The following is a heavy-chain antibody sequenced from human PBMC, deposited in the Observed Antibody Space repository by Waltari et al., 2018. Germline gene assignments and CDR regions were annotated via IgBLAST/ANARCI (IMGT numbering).Heavy chain of an antibody. Sequence: EVQLVESGGGLVQPGGSLRLSCAASGFTLSSYWMGWVRQAPGKGPGWVANIKKDGSEEYYVDSVRGRFTISRDNAKNSLYLQMNSLRPEDTAVYYCARDQWFAFDIWGQGTMVTVSS. J-gene: IGHJ3*02. D-gene: IGHD3-22*01. V-gene: IGHV3-7*01. CDR2: IKKDGSEE. CDR1: GFTLSSYW. CDR3: ARDQWFAFDI.